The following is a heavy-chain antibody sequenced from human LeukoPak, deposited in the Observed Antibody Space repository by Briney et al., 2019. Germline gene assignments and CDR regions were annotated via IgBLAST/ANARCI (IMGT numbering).Heavy chain of an antibody. CDR1: GYTFTSYY. CDR2: INPSGGST. Sequence: GASVKVSCKASGYTFTSYYIHWVRQAPGQGLEWMGIINPSGGSTSYAQKFQGRVTMTRDMSTSTVYMELSSLRSEDTAVYYCARGLMIARYFDYWGQGTLVTVSS. D-gene: IGHD3-22*01. J-gene: IGHJ4*02. CDR3: ARGLMIARYFDY. V-gene: IGHV1-46*01.